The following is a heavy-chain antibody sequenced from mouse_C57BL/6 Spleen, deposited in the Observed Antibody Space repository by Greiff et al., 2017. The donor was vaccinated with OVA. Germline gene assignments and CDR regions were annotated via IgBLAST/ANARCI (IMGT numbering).Heavy chain of an antibody. CDR1: GYTFTSYW. D-gene: IGHD2-3*01. CDR3: ARSRWYFDY. V-gene: IGHV1-50*01. J-gene: IGHJ2*01. CDR2: IDPSDSYT. Sequence: QVQLQQSGAELVKPGASVKLSCKASGYTFTSYWMQWVKQRPGQGLEWIGEIDPSDSYTNYNQKFKGKATLTVDTSSSTAYMQLSSLTSEDSAVYYCARSRWYFDYWGQGTTLTVSS.